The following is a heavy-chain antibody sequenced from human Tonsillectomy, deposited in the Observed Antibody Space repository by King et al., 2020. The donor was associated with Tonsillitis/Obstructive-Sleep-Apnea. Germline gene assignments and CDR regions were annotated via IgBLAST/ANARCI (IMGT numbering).Heavy chain of an antibody. D-gene: IGHD5-12*01. J-gene: IGHJ4*02. CDR2: IIPIFGTA. CDR1: GGTFSSYA. V-gene: IGHV1-69*01. CDR3: ARGPTKEYSGYEGFLEHDY. Sequence: VQLVESGAEVKKPGSSVKVSCKASGGTFSSYAISWVRQAPGQGLEWMGGIIPIFGTANYAQKFQGRVTITADESTSTAYMELSSLRSEDTAVYYCARGPTKEYSGYEGFLEHDYWGQGTLVTVSS.